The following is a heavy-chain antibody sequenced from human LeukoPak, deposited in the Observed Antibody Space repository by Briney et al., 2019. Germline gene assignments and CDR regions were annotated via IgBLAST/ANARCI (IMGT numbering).Heavy chain of an antibody. CDR2: IYSGGST. J-gene: IGHJ4*02. CDR1: GFTVSSNY. V-gene: IGHV3-66*01. Sequence: GGSLRLSCAASGFTVSSNYMSWVRQAPGKGLEWVSVIYSGGSTYYADSVKGRFTISRDNSKNTLYLQMNSLRAEDTAVYYCAREGWRQQLALGYWGQGTLVTVSS. D-gene: IGHD6-13*01. CDR3: AREGWRQQLALGY.